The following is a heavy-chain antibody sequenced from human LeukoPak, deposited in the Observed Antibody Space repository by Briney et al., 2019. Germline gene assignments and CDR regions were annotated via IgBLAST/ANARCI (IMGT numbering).Heavy chain of an antibody. D-gene: IGHD1-26*01. CDR1: GFTFSTYS. Sequence: GGSLRLSCAASGFTFSTYSMNWVRQAPGKGLEWVSYISSSSSTIYYADSVKGRFTISRDNAKNSLYLQMNSLRAEDTAVYYCAGDRATSYFDYWGQGALVTISS. V-gene: IGHV3-48*01. CDR2: ISSSSSTI. CDR3: AGDRATSYFDY. J-gene: IGHJ4*02.